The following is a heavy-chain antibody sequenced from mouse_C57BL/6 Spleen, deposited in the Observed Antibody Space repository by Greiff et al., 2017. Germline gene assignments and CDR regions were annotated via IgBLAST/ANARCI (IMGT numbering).Heavy chain of an antibody. CDR2: IDPSDSYT. D-gene: IGHD1-1*01. V-gene: IGHV1-59*01. J-gene: IGHJ1*03. Sequence: QVQLQQPGAELVRPGTSVKLSCKASGYTFTSYWMHWVKQRPGQGLEWIGVIDPSDSYTNYNQKFKGKATLTVDTSSSTAYMQLSSLTSEDSAVYYCAFTTVVATRYFDVWGTGTTVTVSS. CDR3: AFTTVVATRYFDV. CDR1: GYTFTSYW.